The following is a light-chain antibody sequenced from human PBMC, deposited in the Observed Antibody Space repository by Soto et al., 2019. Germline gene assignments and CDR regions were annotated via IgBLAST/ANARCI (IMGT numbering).Light chain of an antibody. CDR2: PTP. CDR1: QGISSW. CDR3: QQASSFPRT. V-gene: IGKV1D-12*01. J-gene: IGKJ5*01. Sequence: DIPLTQSPPSVAGSGVDSATIXYPASQGISSWLAWYQQKPGKAPKFLIYPTPSLQSGVPSRFSGSGSGTDFTLTISSLQPENFATYYCQQASSFPRTFGQGTRLEIK.